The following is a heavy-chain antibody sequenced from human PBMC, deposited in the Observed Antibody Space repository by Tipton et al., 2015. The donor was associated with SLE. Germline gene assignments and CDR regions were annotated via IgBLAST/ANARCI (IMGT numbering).Heavy chain of an antibody. CDR2: IYHSGSS. V-gene: IGHV4-38-2*01. Sequence: TLSLTCAVSGFSISSGYYWGWIRQPPGKGLEWIGKIYHSGSSYYNPSLKSRVTLSVDTSKNQFSLKLNSVTAADTATYYCARGFNRYESWGPGTLVTVYS. D-gene: IGHD1-14*01. CDR3: ARGFNRYES. J-gene: IGHJ4*02. CDR1: GFSISSGYY.